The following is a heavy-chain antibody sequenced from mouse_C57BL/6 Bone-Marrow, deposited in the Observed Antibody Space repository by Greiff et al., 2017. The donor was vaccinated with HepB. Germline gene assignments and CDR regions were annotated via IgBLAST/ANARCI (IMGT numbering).Heavy chain of an antibody. CDR1: GYTFTNYW. CDR2: IYPGGGYT. Sequence: VQLKQSGAELVRPGTSVKMSCKASGYTFTNYWIGWAKQRPGHGLEWIGDIYPGGGYTNYNQKFKGKATLTVDQSSSTAYMQLNSLTSEDSAVYYCARSGNYYYGSRYFDVWGTGTTVTVSS. J-gene: IGHJ1*03. V-gene: IGHV1-63*01. D-gene: IGHD1-1*01. CDR3: ARSGNYYYGSRYFDV.